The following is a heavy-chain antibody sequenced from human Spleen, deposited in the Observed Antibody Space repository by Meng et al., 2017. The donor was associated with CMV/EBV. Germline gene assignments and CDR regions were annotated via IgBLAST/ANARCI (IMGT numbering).Heavy chain of an antibody. CDR3: ARDGLGYCSGGSCYSDY. CDR2: INPNSGGT. V-gene: IGHV1-2*02. CDR1: YTFTGDY. J-gene: IGHJ4*02. D-gene: IGHD2-15*01. Sequence: YTFTGDYMHWVRQAPGQGLEWMGWINPNSGGTNYAQKFQGRVTMTRDTSISTAYMELSRLRSDDTAVYYCARDGLGYCSGGSCYSDYWGQGTLVTVSS.